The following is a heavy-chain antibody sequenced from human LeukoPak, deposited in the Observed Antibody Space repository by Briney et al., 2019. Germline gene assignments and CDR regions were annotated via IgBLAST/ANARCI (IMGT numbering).Heavy chain of an antibody. D-gene: IGHD3-22*01. CDR3: ARDRYYDSSGYPLLKPFDP. CDR2: ISYDGSNK. V-gene: IGHV3-30-3*01. CDR1: GFTFSSYA. J-gene: IGHJ5*02. Sequence: GGSLRLSCAASGFTFSSYAMHWVRQAPGKGLEWVAVISYDGSNKYYADSVKGRFTISRDNSKNTLYLQMNSLRAEDTAVYYCARDRYYDSSGYPLLKPFDPWGQGTLSPSPQ.